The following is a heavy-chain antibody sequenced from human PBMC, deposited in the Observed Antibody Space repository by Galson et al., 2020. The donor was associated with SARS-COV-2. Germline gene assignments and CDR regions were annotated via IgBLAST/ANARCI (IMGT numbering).Heavy chain of an antibody. CDR1: GFTFKDYS. V-gene: IGHV3-7*01. Sequence: GGSLRLLCVVSGFTFKDYSTNSIQHAPGTGMEWFANIRGDGSETNYVDCVQGRFSISRDNAVDTLYLEMNSLRVEDTAVYYCTREGWQGGYWGQGTRVTVSS. J-gene: IGHJ4*02. CDR3: TREGWQGGY. CDR2: IRGDGSET. D-gene: IGHD2-15*01.